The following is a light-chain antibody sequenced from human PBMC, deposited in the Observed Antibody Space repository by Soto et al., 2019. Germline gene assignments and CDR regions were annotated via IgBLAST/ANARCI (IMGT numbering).Light chain of an antibody. CDR3: QQYDSSRT. J-gene: IGKJ1*01. Sequence: EIVLTQSPGTLSLSPGERATLSCRASQVVSSSYLAWYQQKPGQAPRLLIYGASSRATGIPDRFSGSGSGTDFTLTISRLEPEDFAVYYCQQYDSSRTFGQGTKVEIK. CDR1: QVVSSSY. V-gene: IGKV3-20*01. CDR2: GAS.